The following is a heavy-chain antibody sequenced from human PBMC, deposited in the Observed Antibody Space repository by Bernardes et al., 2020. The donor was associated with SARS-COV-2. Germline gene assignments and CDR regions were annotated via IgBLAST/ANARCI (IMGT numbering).Heavy chain of an antibody. CDR3: ARDRGEYYYGMDV. V-gene: IGHV3-7*01. J-gene: IGHJ6*02. CDR2: IKQDGSEK. CDR1: GFTFSGNW. D-gene: IGHD3-10*01. Sequence: GGSLRLSCAASGFTFSGNWLSWVRRAPGKGLEWVANIKQDGSEKYYVDSVKGRFTISRDNAKNSLYLQMNSLRAEDTAVYYCARDRGEYYYGMDVWGQGTTVTVSS.